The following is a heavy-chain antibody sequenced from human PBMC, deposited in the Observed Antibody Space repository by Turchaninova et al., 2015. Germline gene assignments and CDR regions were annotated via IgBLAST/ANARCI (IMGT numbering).Heavy chain of an antibody. Sequence: QVQLQESGPGLVKPSETLSLTCTVSGGSISDYYWSCIRQPPGQGLEWIGYIHYSGKINYNASLKSRVTMSIDTSKNQFSLTLSSVTAADTAVYYCARHSKYDRNGFQDAFDIWGQGTMVTVSS. CDR1: GGSISDYY. V-gene: IGHV4-59*08. J-gene: IGHJ3*02. CDR2: IHYSGKI. CDR3: ARHSKYDRNGFQDAFDI. D-gene: IGHD3-22*01.